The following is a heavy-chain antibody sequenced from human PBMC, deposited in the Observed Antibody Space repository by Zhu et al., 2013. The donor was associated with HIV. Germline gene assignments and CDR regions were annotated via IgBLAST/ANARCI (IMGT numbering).Heavy chain of an antibody. CDR3: ARDNRAPDGDYYYYGMDV. J-gene: IGHJ6*02. V-gene: IGHV1-69*12. CDR1: GGTFSNYG. Sequence: QVQLVQSGAEVKRPGSSVKVSCKASGGTFSNYGISWVRQAPGQGLELMGEIIPIFGTTNYVQKFQGRVTITADASTSTAYMELSSLRSEDTAVYYCARDNRAPDGDYYYYGMDVWGQGTTVTVSS. D-gene: IGHD4-17*01. CDR2: IIPIFGTT.